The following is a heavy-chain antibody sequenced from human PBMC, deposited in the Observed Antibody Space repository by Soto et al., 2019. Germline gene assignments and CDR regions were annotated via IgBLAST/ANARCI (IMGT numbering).Heavy chain of an antibody. Sequence: GGSLRLSCAASGFTFSSYAMSWVRQAPGKGLEWVSAISGSGGSTYYADSVKGRFTISRDNSKNTLYLQMNSLRAEDTAVYYCAKYYDSSGYPRSYFDYWGQGTLVTVSS. D-gene: IGHD3-22*01. CDR2: ISGSGGST. J-gene: IGHJ4*02. CDR3: AKYYDSSGYPRSYFDY. V-gene: IGHV3-23*01. CDR1: GFTFSSYA.